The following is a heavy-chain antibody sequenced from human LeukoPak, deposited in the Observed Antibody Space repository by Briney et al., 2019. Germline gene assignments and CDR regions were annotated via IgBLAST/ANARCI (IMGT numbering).Heavy chain of an antibody. CDR2: IIPILEMA. V-gene: IGHV1-69*04. CDR1: GGTFSNYA. D-gene: IGHD2-2*01. Sequence: ASVKVSCKASGGTFSNYAISWVRQAPGQGLEWMGRIIPILEMASYAQKFQGRVTITADKSTSTAYMELSSLRSEDTAVYYCARQLVVPAAMNWFDPWGQGTLVTVSS. CDR3: ARQLVVPAAMNWFDP. J-gene: IGHJ5*02.